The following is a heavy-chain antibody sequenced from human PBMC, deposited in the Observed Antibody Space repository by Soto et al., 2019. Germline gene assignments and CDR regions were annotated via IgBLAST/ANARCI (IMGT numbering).Heavy chain of an antibody. CDR1: GGSISGGDYY. CDR2: IYYSEST. Sequence: KCSETLSLTCTVSGGSISGGDYYWSWIRQPPGKGLEWIGYIYYSESTYYNPSLKSRVTISVDTAKNQFSLKLSSVTAADTDVDYGARGDYDGSGSYVVFDYWGQGTLVTVSS. V-gene: IGHV4-30-4*01. D-gene: IGHD3-10*01. J-gene: IGHJ4*02. CDR3: ARGDYDGSGSYVVFDY.